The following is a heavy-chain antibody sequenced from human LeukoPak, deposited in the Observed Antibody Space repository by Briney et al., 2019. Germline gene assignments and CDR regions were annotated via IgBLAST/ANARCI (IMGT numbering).Heavy chain of an antibody. CDR3: ARVDIAMDFDY. CDR2: ISAYNGNT. V-gene: IGHV1-18*01. J-gene: IGHJ4*02. D-gene: IGHD5-18*01. CDR1: GYTFTSYG. Sequence: ASVKVSCKTSGYTFTSYGISWVRQAPGQGLEGMGWISAYNGNTNYAQKLQGRVTMTTDTSTSTAYMELRSLRSDDTAVYYCARVDIAMDFDYWGQGTLVTVSS.